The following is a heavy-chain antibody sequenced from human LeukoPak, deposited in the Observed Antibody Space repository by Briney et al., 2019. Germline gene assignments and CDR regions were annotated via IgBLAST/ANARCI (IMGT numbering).Heavy chain of an antibody. CDR3: ARESGYCSSTSCPLHYYYYYGMDV. J-gene: IGHJ6*02. Sequence: GGSLRLSCVASGFPFSSYWMTWVRQAPGKGLEWVANIKQDGSKKSYVDSVKGRFTISRDNAKNSLYLQMNSLRAEDTAVYYCARESGYCSSTSCPLHYYYYYGMDVWGQGTTVTVSS. CDR2: IKQDGSKK. V-gene: IGHV3-7*01. CDR1: GFPFSSYW. D-gene: IGHD2-2*01.